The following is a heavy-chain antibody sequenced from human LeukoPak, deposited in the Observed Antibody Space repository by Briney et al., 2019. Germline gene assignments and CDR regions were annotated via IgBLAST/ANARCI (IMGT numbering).Heavy chain of an antibody. D-gene: IGHD1-14*01. CDR3: ARARRDVAEAMD. CDR2: IYYNGRT. Sequence: PGGSLRLSCAASGFTFSDHYMDWVRQAPGKGLEWIGGIYYNGRTYYNPSLKSRVNISPDTSKNQFSLKLSSVTAADTAVYYCARARRDVAEAMDWGQGTLVSVSS. J-gene: IGHJ4*02. V-gene: IGHV4-38-2*01. CDR1: GFTFSDHY.